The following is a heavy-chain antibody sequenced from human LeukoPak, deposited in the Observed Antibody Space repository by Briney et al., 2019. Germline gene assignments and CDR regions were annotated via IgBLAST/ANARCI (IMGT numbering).Heavy chain of an antibody. CDR1: GHSFNDYA. Sequence: AASVKVSCTASGHSFNDYAVQWVRQAPGQGLEWMGWISAGSGKTKYSHKFQGRITITMDTFATTAYMALSSLRSSDTAVYYCARQYDSRGYSPDYWGQGTLITVSS. CDR3: ARQYDSRGYSPDY. J-gene: IGHJ4*02. V-gene: IGHV1-3*01. CDR2: ISAGSGKT. D-gene: IGHD3-22*01.